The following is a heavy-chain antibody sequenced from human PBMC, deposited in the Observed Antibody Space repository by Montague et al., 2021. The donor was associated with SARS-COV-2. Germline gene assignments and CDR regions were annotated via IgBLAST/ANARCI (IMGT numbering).Heavy chain of an antibody. CDR1: GDSISRGNYY. CDR2: IYYSGST. J-gene: IGHJ4*02. V-gene: IGHV4-31*03. Sequence: TLSLTCTVSGDSISRGNYYWSWIRQHAGKGLEWIGYIYYSGSTDYNPSLKSRVTISVDTSKNQFSLKLSSVTAADTAVYYCTRVRRGFLEWLLYFDYWGQGTLVTVSS. D-gene: IGHD3-3*01. CDR3: TRVRRGFLEWLLYFDY.